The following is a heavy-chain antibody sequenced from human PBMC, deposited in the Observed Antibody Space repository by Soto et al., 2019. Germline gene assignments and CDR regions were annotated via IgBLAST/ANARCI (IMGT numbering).Heavy chain of an antibody. Sequence: SETLSLTCAVYGGSFSGYYWSWIRQPPGKGLEWIGEINHSGGTNYNPSLKSRVTISVDTSKNQFSLKLNSVTAADTAVYYCARGETVVVVAATGNYYYYYLDVWGKGTTVTVSS. V-gene: IGHV4-34*01. CDR2: INHSGGT. J-gene: IGHJ6*03. D-gene: IGHD2-15*01. CDR1: GGSFSGYY. CDR3: ARGETVVVVAATGNYYYYYLDV.